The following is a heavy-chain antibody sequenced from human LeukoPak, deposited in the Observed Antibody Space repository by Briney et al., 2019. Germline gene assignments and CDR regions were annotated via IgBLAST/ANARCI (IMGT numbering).Heavy chain of an antibody. CDR1: GGSFSGYS. Sequence: PSETLSLTCAVDGGSFSGYSWTWVRQPPGKGREGVGEINHSGSTNYNASLTSRVTISADTSQNQFSLKLSSVTAADTAVYYCARVYVTVVRGSWFDPWGQGTLVTVSS. V-gene: IGHV4-34*01. CDR3: ARVYVTVVRGSWFDP. D-gene: IGHD3-10*01. J-gene: IGHJ5*02. CDR2: INHSGST.